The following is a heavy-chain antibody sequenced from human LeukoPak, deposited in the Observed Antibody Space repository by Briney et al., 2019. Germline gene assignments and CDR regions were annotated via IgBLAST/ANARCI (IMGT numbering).Heavy chain of an antibody. CDR1: GFSFSSYS. CDR2: IKQDGSEE. D-gene: IGHD2-2*01. J-gene: IGHJ4*02. Sequence: GGSLSLSCAASGFSFSSYSMNWVRQAPGKGLEWVANIKQDGSEEYYVDSVKGRFTISRDNAKNTLYLQMNSLRAEDTAVYYCANQGPYCSSTSCYDYWGQGTLVTVSS. CDR3: ANQGPYCSSTSCYDY. V-gene: IGHV3-7*03.